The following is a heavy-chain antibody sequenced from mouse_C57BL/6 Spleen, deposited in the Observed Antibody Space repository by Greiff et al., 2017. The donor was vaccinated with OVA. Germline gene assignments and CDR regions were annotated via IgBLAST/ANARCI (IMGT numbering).Heavy chain of an antibody. CDR3: ARHALSYYFDY. CDR2: ISGGGGNT. CDR1: GFTFSSYT. V-gene: IGHV5-9*01. Sequence: EVKLQESGGGLVKPGGSLKLSCAASGFTFSSYTMSWVRQTPEKRLEWVATISGGGGNTYYPDSVKGRFTISRDNANNTLYLQMSSLRSEDTALYYCARHALSYYFDYWGQGTTLTVSS. D-gene: IGHD1-2*01. J-gene: IGHJ2*01.